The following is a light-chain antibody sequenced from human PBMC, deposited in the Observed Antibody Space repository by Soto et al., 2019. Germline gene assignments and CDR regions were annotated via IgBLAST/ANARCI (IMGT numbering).Light chain of an antibody. Sequence: EIVLTQSPGTLSLSPGERATLSCGASQSVTSNYLAWYQQKPGQAPRLXIFGASIRVKGIPDRFSGSGSGTDFILTISRLEPEDFALYYCGQFVSSPPRTFGQGTKVDI. CDR3: GQFVSSPPRT. V-gene: IGKV3-20*01. CDR2: GAS. J-gene: IGKJ1*01. CDR1: QSVTSNY.